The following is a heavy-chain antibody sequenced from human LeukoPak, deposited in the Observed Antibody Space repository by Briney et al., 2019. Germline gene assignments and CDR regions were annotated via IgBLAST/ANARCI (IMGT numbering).Heavy chain of an antibody. CDR1: GGSISIYY. CDR2: IYTSGST. D-gene: IGHD5-18*01. V-gene: IGHV4-4*07. CDR3: ASTDTAMVIDAFDI. J-gene: IGHJ3*02. Sequence: SETLSLTCTVSGGSISIYYWRWIRQPAGKGLEWIGRIYTSGSTNYNPSLKSRVTMSVDTSKNQFSLKLSSVTAADTAVYYCASTDTAMVIDAFDIWGQGTMVTVSS.